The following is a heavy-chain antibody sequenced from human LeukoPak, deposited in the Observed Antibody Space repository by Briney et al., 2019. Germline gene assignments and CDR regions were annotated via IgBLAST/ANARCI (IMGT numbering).Heavy chain of an antibody. Sequence: SETLSLTCTVSGGSISSYYWSWIRQPPGKGLEWIGYIYYSGSTNYNPSLKSRVTISVDTSKNQFSLKLSSVTAADTAVYYCARDLYGSGSYPSSLGFDPWGQGTLVTVSS. J-gene: IGHJ5*02. D-gene: IGHD3-10*01. CDR2: IYYSGST. V-gene: IGHV4-59*01. CDR1: GGSISSYY. CDR3: ARDLYGSGSYPSSLGFDP.